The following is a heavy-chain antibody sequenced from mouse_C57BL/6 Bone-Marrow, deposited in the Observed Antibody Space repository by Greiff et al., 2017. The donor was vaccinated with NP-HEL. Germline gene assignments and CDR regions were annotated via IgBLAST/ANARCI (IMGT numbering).Heavy chain of an antibody. Sequence: QVQLQQSGAELARPGASVKMSCKASGYTFTSYSMHWVKQRPGQGLEWIGYINPSRGYTKSTQKFKDNATLPADKSSCPAYMQLTSLHSEDSAVYYSAGYYYGLAYWGQGPLVTVSA. CDR3: AGYYYGLAY. CDR2: INPSRGYT. J-gene: IGHJ3*01. D-gene: IGHD1-1*01. V-gene: IGHV1-4*01. CDR1: GYTFTSYS.